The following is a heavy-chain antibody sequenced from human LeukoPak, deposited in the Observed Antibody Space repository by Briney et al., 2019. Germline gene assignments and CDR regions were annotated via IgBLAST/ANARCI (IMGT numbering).Heavy chain of an antibody. V-gene: IGHV3-48*03. CDR1: KFTISSYE. CDR3: AKDGLYFDY. CDR2: ISSSGSTI. Sequence: GGSLRLSCAASKFTISSYEINWVRQAPGKGLEWVSYISSSGSTIYYADSVKGRFTISRDNAKNSLYLQMNSLRAEDTAVYYCAKDGLYFDYWGQGTLVTVSS. J-gene: IGHJ4*02.